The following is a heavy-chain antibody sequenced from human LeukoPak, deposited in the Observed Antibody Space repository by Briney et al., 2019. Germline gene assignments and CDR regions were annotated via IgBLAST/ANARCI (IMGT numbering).Heavy chain of an antibody. CDR3: AKADTTLRYFDWFLCSVDY. Sequence: GGSLRLSCAASGFTFSSYAMSWVRQAPGKGLEWVSAISGSGGSTYYADSVKGRFTISRDNSKNTLYLQMNSLRAEDTAVYYCAKADTTLRYFDWFLCSVDYWGQGTLVTVSS. V-gene: IGHV3-23*01. D-gene: IGHD3-9*01. J-gene: IGHJ4*02. CDR2: ISGSGGST. CDR1: GFTFSSYA.